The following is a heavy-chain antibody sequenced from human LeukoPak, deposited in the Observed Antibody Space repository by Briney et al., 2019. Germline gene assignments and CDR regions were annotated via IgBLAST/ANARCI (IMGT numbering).Heavy chain of an antibody. V-gene: IGHV4-38-2*02. CDR2: ILHTGST. Sequence: SETLSLTCTVSGYSISSGYYWGWIRQSPGKGLEHIGHILHTGSTYYNPSLKSRVPISVDTSKNQFSLKLTSVTAADTAVYYCAREGAVVESGSILDWGQGSLVTVSS. CDR1: GYSISSGYY. J-gene: IGHJ1*01. D-gene: IGHD2-15*01. CDR3: AREGAVVESGSILD.